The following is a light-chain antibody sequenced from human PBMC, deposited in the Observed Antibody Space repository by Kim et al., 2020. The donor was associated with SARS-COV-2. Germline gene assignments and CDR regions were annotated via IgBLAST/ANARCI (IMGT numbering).Light chain of an antibody. CDR2: GAS. J-gene: IGKJ4*01. V-gene: IGKV3-20*01. CDR1: QSVSRNY. Sequence: SPWERATLSCRASQSVSRNYLAWYQQKPGQAPRLLIYGASSRATGIPDRFSGSGSGTDFTLTISRLEPEDFAVYYCQQYGSSPLTFGGGTKVDIK. CDR3: QQYGSSPLT.